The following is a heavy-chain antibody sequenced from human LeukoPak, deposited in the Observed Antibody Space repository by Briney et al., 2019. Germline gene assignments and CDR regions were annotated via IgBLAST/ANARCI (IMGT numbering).Heavy chain of an antibody. J-gene: IGHJ4*02. D-gene: IGHD5-24*01. CDR2: IIPIFGTA. V-gene: IGHV1-69*13. CDR1: GGTFSSYA. Sequence: GASVKVSCKASGGTFSSYAISWVRQAPGQGLEWMGGIIPIFGTANYAQKFQGRVTITADESTSTAYMELSSLRSEDTAVYYCARSRRVGSMATIITWGQGTLVTVSS. CDR3: ARSRRVGSMATIIT.